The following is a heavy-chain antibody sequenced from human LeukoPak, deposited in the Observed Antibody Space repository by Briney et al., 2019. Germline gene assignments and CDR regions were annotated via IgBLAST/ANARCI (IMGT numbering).Heavy chain of an antibody. J-gene: IGHJ6*03. CDR2: INHSGST. CDR1: GESFSGYY. CDR3: ARTKLTGYYASLKNYYMDV. Sequence: SETLSLTCAVYGESFSGYYWSWIRQPPGKGLEWIGEINHSGSTNYNPSLKSRVTISVDTSKNQFSLKLSSVTAADTAVYYCARTKLTGYYASLKNYYMDVWGKGTTVTISS. D-gene: IGHD3-9*01. V-gene: IGHV4-34*01.